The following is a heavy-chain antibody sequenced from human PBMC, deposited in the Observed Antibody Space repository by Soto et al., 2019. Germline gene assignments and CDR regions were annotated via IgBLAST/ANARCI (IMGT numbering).Heavy chain of an antibody. Sequence: QVQLVESGGGVVQPGRSLRLSCAASGFTFSSYGMHWVRQAPGKGLEWVAVIWYDGSKKYYADSVKGRFTISRDNSKNTLYLQMNSLRAEDTAVYYCARDCAGYSSGWHQRGGFDYWGQGTLVTVSS. D-gene: IGHD6-19*01. J-gene: IGHJ4*02. V-gene: IGHV3-33*01. CDR2: IWYDGSKK. CDR3: ARDCAGYSSGWHQRGGFDY. CDR1: GFTFSSYG.